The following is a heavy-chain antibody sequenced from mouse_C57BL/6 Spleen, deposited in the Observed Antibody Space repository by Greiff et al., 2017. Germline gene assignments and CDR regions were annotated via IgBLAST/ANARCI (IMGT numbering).Heavy chain of an antibody. CDR1: GFTFSDYG. D-gene: IGHD2-3*01. CDR3: ARDYDGYYDFDY. J-gene: IGHJ2*01. CDR2: ISSGSSTI. Sequence: EVHLVESGGGLVKPGGPLKLSCAASGFTFSDYGMHWVRQAPEKGLEWVAYISSGSSTIYYADTVKGRFTISRDNAKNTLFLQMTSLRSEDTAMYYCARDYDGYYDFDYWGQGTTLTVSS. V-gene: IGHV5-17*01.